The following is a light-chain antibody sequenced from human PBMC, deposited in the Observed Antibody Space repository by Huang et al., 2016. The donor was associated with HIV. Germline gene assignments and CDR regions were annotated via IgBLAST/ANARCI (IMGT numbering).Light chain of an antibody. CDR2: GES. Sequence: DIVMTQSPDSLAVSLGERATITCKSSRSVFHSPNKNNYLAWYQHKPGQPPKLLLVGESARESGVPDRFNGSGSGTDFTFTISSLQAEDVALYYCQQYYKTPLTFGGGTRVELK. J-gene: IGKJ4*01. CDR3: QQYYKTPLT. CDR1: RSVFHSPNKNNY. V-gene: IGKV4-1*01.